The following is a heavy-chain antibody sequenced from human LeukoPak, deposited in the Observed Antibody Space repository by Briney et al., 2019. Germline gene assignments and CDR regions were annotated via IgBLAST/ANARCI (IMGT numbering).Heavy chain of an antibody. V-gene: IGHV4-59*01. CDR1: GGSFSNFY. CDR2: IVFSGTT. Sequence: SETLSLTCTVSGGSFSNFYWSWIRQSPGKGLGWIGYIVFSGTTNYNPSLRSRATISVDTSKNQFSLRLTSVTASDTAVYYCARDVNYWGQGTLVTVSS. CDR3: ARDVNY. J-gene: IGHJ4*02.